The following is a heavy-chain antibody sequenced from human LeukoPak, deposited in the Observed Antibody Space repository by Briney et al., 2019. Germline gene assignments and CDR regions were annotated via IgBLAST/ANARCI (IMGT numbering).Heavy chain of an antibody. CDR1: GDSIRSEYY. CDR3: ARVAHVGPIYFDH. Sequence: SSETLSLTCTVSGDSIRSEYYWGWIRQSPGKGLEWIASIFNTGNTFYNPSLKSRVTMSVDRSKNQFSLNLKSVTAADTAVYFCARVAHVGPIYFDHWGQGSLVSVSS. D-gene: IGHD1-26*01. V-gene: IGHV4-38-2*02. CDR2: IFNTGNT. J-gene: IGHJ4*02.